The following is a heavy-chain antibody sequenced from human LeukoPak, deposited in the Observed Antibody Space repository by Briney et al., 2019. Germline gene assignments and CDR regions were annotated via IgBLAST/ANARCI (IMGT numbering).Heavy chain of an antibody. D-gene: IGHD6-13*01. CDR2: ISGSGGST. J-gene: IGHJ6*02. Sequence: GGSLRLSCVASGFTFSSQAMSWVRQAPGKGLEWVSAISGSGGSTYYADSVKGRFTISRDNSKNTLYLQMNSLRAEDAAVYYCAKELAGYYGMDVWGQGTTVTVSS. V-gene: IGHV3-23*01. CDR3: AKELAGYYGMDV. CDR1: GFTFSSQA.